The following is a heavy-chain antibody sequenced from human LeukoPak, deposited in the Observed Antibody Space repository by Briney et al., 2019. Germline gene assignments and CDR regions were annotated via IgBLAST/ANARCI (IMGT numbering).Heavy chain of an antibody. CDR2: IYPGDSDT. Sequence: GESLKFSCKGSGYSFTSYWIGWVRQMPGKGLEWMGIIYPGDSDTRYSPSFQGQVTISADKSISTAYLQWSSLKASDTAMYYCARLRSCGGDCYTHYYYYGMDVWGQGTTVTVSS. J-gene: IGHJ6*02. D-gene: IGHD2-21*02. V-gene: IGHV5-51*01. CDR3: ARLRSCGGDCYTHYYYYGMDV. CDR1: GYSFTSYW.